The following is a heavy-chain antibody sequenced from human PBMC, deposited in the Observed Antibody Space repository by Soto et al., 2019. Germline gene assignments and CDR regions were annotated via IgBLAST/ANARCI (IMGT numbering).Heavy chain of an antibody. CDR1: GGSFSGYY. J-gene: IGHJ4*02. D-gene: IGHD6-6*01. V-gene: IGHV4-34*01. CDR2: INHSGST. Sequence: PSETLSLTCAVYGGSFSGYYWSWIRQPPGKGLEWIGEINHSGSTNYNPSLKSRVTISVDTSKNQFSLKLSSVTAADMAVYYCARKRWIAARVFPDYFDYWGQGTLVTVSS. CDR3: ARKRWIAARVFPDYFDY.